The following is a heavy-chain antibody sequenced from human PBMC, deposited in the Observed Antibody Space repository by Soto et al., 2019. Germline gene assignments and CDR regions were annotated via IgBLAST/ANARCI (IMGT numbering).Heavy chain of an antibody. J-gene: IGHJ4*02. CDR2: IYYSGST. CDR3: ARRQSSSWYGL. V-gene: IGHV4-59*04. Sequence: SETLSLTCTVSGGSISGNYWTWIRQPPGKGLEWIGYIYYSGSTYYNPSLKSRVTISVDTSKNQFSLKLSSVTAADTAVYYCARRQSSSWYGLWGQGTLVTVSS. D-gene: IGHD6-13*01. CDR1: GGSISGNY.